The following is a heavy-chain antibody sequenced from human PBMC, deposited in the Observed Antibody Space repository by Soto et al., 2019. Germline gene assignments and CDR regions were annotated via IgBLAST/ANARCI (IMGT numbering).Heavy chain of an antibody. D-gene: IGHD2-2*02. CDR3: ARGYCSSTICYIWDNWFDP. V-gene: IGHV4-59*01. Sequence: LSLTCTVSGGSISSYYWSWIRQPPGKGLEWIGYIYYSGSTNYNPSLKSRVTISVDTSKNQFSLKLSSVTAADTAVYYCARGYCSSTICYIWDNWFDPWGQGTLVTVSS. J-gene: IGHJ5*02. CDR2: IYYSGST. CDR1: GGSISSYY.